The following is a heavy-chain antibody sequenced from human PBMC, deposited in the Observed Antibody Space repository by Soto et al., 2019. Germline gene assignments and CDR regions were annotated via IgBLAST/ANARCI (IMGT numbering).Heavy chain of an antibody. CDR3: GRVHTSANWGRSMGY. V-gene: IGHV4-4*02. Sequence: QVQLQESGPGLVKPSGTMSLTCAVSGGSISSSNWWSCVRQPPGKGLEWIREIYHSGSTNYNPSLKSRVTISVDKSTNQFALRLSSVTAGDTAVYYSGRVHTSANWGRSMGYWGQGTLVTVSS. D-gene: IGHD3-16*01. CDR2: IYHSGST. CDR1: GGSISSSNW. J-gene: IGHJ4*02.